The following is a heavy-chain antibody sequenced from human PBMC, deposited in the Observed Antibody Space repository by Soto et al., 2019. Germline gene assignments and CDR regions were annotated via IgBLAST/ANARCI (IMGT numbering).Heavy chain of an antibody. V-gene: IGHV1-2*02. D-gene: IGHD1-26*01. CDR2: INPNSGGT. J-gene: IGHJ6*02. CDR3: ARDLGSGSYYVRYYYGMDV. CDR1: GYTFAGYY. Sequence: RXSVKVSCKASGYTFAGYYMHWGRQAPVQGLEWMGWINPNSGGTNYAQKFQGRVTMTRDTSISTAYMELSRLRSDDTAVYYCARDLGSGSYYVRYYYGMDVWGQGTTVTV.